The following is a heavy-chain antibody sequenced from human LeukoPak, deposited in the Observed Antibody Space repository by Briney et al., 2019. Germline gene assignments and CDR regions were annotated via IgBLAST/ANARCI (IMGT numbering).Heavy chain of an antibody. D-gene: IGHD2-15*01. Sequence: GASVKVSCKASSYTFTSYGISWVRQAPGQGLEWMGWISAYNGNTNYAQKLQGRVTMTRDTSISTAYMELSRLRSDDTAVYYCARAPRFGYCSGGSCYGWGQGTLVTVSS. V-gene: IGHV1-18*01. CDR2: ISAYNGNT. J-gene: IGHJ4*02. CDR3: ARAPRFGYCSGGSCYG. CDR1: SYTFTSYG.